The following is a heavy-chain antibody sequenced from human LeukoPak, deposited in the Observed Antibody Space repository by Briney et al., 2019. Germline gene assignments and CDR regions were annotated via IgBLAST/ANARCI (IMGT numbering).Heavy chain of an antibody. D-gene: IGHD5-12*01. CDR2: IYSGGTT. Sequence: GGSLRLSCAVSGFTVSGNYMSWVRQAPGKGLEWVSLIYSGGTTYYADSVKGRFTISRDNSKNTLYLQMNSLRAEDTAVYYCAKDPRGWLRHFDYWGQGTLVTVSS. CDR1: GFTVSGNY. V-gene: IGHV3-53*01. CDR3: AKDPRGWLRHFDY. J-gene: IGHJ4*02.